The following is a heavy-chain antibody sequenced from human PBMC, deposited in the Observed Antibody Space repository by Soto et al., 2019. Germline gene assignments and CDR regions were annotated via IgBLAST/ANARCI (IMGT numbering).Heavy chain of an antibody. CDR3: AKDACGKVVHFDD. V-gene: IGHV3-23*01. CDR1: GFTFTSYA. Sequence: EVQLLESGGDLVQPGGSLRLSCATSGFTFTSYAMSWVRQAPGKGLEWVSAVSGSGGDTYYADSVTGRFTIFRDNSKNTLYLQMNGLRAEDTAVYYCAKDACGKVVHFDDWGQGTLVTVSS. CDR2: VSGSGGDT. D-gene: IGHD2-15*01. J-gene: IGHJ4*02.